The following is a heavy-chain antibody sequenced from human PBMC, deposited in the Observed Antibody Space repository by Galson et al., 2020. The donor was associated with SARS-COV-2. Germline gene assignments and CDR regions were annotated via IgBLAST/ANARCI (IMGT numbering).Heavy chain of an antibody. CDR1: GFTFSSYG. CDR3: ARDLPVGLVDLDAFDI. CDR2: IWYDGSNK. Sequence: GGSLRLSCAASGFTFSSYGMHWVRQAPGKGLEWVAVIWYDGSNKYYADSVKGRFTISRDNSKNTLYLQMNSLRAEDTAVYYCARDLPVGLVDLDAFDIWGQGTMVTVSS. V-gene: IGHV3-33*01. D-gene: IGHD2-8*02. J-gene: IGHJ3*02.